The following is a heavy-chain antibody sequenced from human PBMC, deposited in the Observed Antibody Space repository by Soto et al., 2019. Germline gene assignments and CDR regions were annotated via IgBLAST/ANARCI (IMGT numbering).Heavy chain of an antibody. J-gene: IGHJ6*02. V-gene: IGHV1-8*01. Sequence: ASVKVSCKASGYTFTSYDINWVRQATGQGLEWMGWMNPNSGNTGYAQKFQGRVTRTRNTSISTAYMELSSLRSEDTAVYYCARTTAGNYYYYGMDVWGQGTTVTVSS. D-gene: IGHD6-13*01. CDR1: GYTFTSYD. CDR3: ARTTAGNYYYYGMDV. CDR2: MNPNSGNT.